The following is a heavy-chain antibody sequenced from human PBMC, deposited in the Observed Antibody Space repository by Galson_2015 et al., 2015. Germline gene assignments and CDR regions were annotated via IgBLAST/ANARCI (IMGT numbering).Heavy chain of an antibody. CDR3: AIDIDGSYGGGLD. CDR1: GFTFDDYA. Sequence: SLRLSCAASGFTFDDYAMHWVRQAPGKGLEWVSGISWNSGSIGYADSVKGRFTISRDNAKNSLYLQMNSLRAEDTALYYCAIDIDGSYGGGLDWGQGTLVAVSS. CDR2: ISWNSGSI. D-gene: IGHD1-26*01. J-gene: IGHJ4*02. V-gene: IGHV3-9*01.